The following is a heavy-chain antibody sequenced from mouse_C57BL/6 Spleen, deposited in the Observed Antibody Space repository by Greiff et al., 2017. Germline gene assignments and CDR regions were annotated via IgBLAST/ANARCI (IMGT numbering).Heavy chain of an antibody. CDR3: ARGRGFITTVVDWYFDV. Sequence: VQLKESGPGLVKPSQSLSLTCSVTGYSITSGYYWNWIRQFPGNKLEWMGYISYDGSNNYNPSLKNRISITRDTSKNQFFLKLNSVTTEDTATYYCARGRGFITTVVDWYFDVWGTGTTVTVSS. J-gene: IGHJ1*03. CDR1: GYSITSGYY. CDR2: ISYDGSN. D-gene: IGHD1-1*01. V-gene: IGHV3-6*01.